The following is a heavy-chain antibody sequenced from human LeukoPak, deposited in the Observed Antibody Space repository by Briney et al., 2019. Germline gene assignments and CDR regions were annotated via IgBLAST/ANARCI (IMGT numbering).Heavy chain of an antibody. CDR1: GYTFTGHY. Sequence: GASVKVSCKASGYTFTGHYMHWVRQAPGQGLEWMGWINPSSGCAKYAQKFRGRVAMTRDSSITTAYMELSSLRSDDTAVYYCARRYYYDSSGYHYYFDYWGQGTLVTVSS. J-gene: IGHJ4*02. CDR3: ARRYYYDSSGYHYYFDY. V-gene: IGHV1-2*02. D-gene: IGHD3-22*01. CDR2: INPSSGCA.